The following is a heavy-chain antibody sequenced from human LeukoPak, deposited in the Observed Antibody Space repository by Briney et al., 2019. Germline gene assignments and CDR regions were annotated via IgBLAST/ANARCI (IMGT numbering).Heavy chain of an antibody. Sequence: GGSLRLSCAASGFTFSSSGMHWVRQAPGKGLEWVAVISYDGSNKYYADSVRGRFTISRDNSKNTLYLQMNSLRAEDTAVYHCAKSLDPYTLYYYYGMDVWGQGTTVTVSS. CDR3: AKSLDPYTLYYYYGMDV. J-gene: IGHJ6*02. D-gene: IGHD2-2*02. V-gene: IGHV3-30*18. CDR2: ISYDGSNK. CDR1: GFTFSSSG.